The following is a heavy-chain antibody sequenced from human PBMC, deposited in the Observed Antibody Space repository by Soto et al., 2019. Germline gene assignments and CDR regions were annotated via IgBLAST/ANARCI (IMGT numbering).Heavy chain of an antibody. D-gene: IGHD5-12*01. V-gene: IGHV1-2*04. Sequence: GASVKVSCKASGYTFTGYYMHWVRQAPGQGLEWMGWINPNSGGTNYAQKFQGWVTMTRDTSISTAYMELSRLRSDDTAVYYCARDRVEMATIVYYYGMDVWGQGTTVTVS. CDR2: INPNSGGT. CDR1: GYTFTGYY. J-gene: IGHJ6*02. CDR3: ARDRVEMATIVYYYGMDV.